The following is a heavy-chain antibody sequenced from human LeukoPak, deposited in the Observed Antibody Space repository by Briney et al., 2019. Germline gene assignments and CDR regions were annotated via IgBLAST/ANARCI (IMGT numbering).Heavy chain of an antibody. Sequence: GASVKVSCKASGFRFSSYGLSWVRQAPGQGLEWMGWFSEYNGNTDYAQKFRDRVTMTTDTSTGTAYMEIRSLRSDDTAVYYCARRRFISGTSSSYFDLWGQGTLVTVSS. J-gene: IGHJ5*02. CDR1: GFRFSSYG. D-gene: IGHD1-7*01. CDR2: FSEYNGNT. CDR3: ARRRFISGTSSSYFDL. V-gene: IGHV1-18*01.